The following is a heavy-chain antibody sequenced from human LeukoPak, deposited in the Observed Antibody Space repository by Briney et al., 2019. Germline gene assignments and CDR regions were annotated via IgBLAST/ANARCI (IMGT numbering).Heavy chain of an antibody. CDR3: ARPHRLLWFGESGNAFDI. V-gene: IGHV1-69*06. D-gene: IGHD3-10*01. CDR2: IIPIFGTA. J-gene: IGHJ3*02. Sequence: GASVKVSCKASGGTFSSYAISWVRQAPGQGPEWMGGIIPIFGTANYAQKFQGRVTITADKSTSTAYMELSSLRSEDTAVYYCARPHRLLWFGESGNAFDIWGQGTMVTVSS. CDR1: GGTFSSYA.